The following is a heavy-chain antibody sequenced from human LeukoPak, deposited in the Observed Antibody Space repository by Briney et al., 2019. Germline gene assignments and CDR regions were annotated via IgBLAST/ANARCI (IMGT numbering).Heavy chain of an antibody. CDR2: INSDGRST. CDR1: GFTFSNYW. CDR3: AKVGSTSWYMDH. Sequence: GGSLRLSCAASGFTFSNYWMHWVRQAPGKGLVWVSRINSDGRSTNYADSVKGRFTISRDNAKNTLYLQMNSLRAEDTAMYYCAKVGSTSWYMDHWGQGTLVTVSS. J-gene: IGHJ4*02. V-gene: IGHV3-74*01. D-gene: IGHD6-13*01.